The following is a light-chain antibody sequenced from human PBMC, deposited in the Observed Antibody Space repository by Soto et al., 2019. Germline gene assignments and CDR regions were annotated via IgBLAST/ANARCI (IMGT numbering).Light chain of an antibody. CDR1: QSVSSN. CDR2: GAS. V-gene: IGKV3-15*01. J-gene: IGKJ1*01. Sequence: EIVMTQSPATLSVSPGERATLSCRASQSVSSNLAWYQQKPGQAPRLLIYGASTRATGIPARFSGSGSGTEFNLTISSLLSEDFAVYYCQQYNKWPPWTFGQGTKVDIK. CDR3: QQYNKWPPWT.